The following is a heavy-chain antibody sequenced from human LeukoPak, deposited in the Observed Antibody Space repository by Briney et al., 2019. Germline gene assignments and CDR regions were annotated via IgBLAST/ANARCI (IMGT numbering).Heavy chain of an antibody. CDR3: AKDTVTTSGWFDP. D-gene: IGHD4-17*01. V-gene: IGHV3-30*18. J-gene: IGHJ5*02. CDR1: GFTFSSYV. CDR2: ISYDGSNK. Sequence: GGSLRLSCAAPGFTFSSYVMHWVRQAPGKGLEWVAFISYDGSNKYYADSVKGRFTISRDNSKNTVYLQMNSLRAEDTAVYYCAKDTVTTSGWFDPWGQGTLVTVSS.